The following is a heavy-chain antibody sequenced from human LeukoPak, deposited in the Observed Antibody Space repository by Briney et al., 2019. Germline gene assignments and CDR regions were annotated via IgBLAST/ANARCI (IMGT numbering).Heavy chain of an antibody. CDR2: INHSGST. Sequence: SETLSLTCAVYGGSFSGYYWSWIRQPPGKGLEWIGEINHSGSTNYNPSHKSRVTISVDTSKNQFSLKLSSVTAADTAVYYCARAATSITMVRGVQFDYWGQGTLVTVSS. V-gene: IGHV4-34*01. J-gene: IGHJ4*02. CDR1: GGSFSGYY. D-gene: IGHD3-10*01. CDR3: ARAATSITMVRGVQFDY.